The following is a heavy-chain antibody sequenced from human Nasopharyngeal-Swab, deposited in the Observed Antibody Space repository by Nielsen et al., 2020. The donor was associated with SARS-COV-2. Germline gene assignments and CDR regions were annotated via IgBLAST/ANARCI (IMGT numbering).Heavy chain of an antibody. J-gene: IGHJ4*02. CDR3: AKAPRDYFGSVSFYFEY. Sequence: GESLKISCVVSGFTFSDHWMNWVRQAPGKGLEWVANIKPDGSEKYYVDSVKGRFTISRDNSKNTLYLQMSSLRAEDTAVYYCAKAPRDYFGSVSFYFEYWGQGTLVTVSA. CDR2: IKPDGSEK. V-gene: IGHV3-7*03. D-gene: IGHD3-10*01. CDR1: GFTFSDHW.